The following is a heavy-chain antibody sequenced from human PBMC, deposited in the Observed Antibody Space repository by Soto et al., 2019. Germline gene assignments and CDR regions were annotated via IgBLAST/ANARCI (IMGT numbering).Heavy chain of an antibody. CDR2: ISSSSSYI. CDR1: GFTFSSYS. Sequence: PGGSLRLSCAASGFTFSSYSMNWVRQAPGKGLEWVASISSSSSYIYYADSVKGRLTISRDKAKNSLFLQMSSLRAEDSALYYCARHQGPAAGNYGMDAWGQGTTVTVSS. D-gene: IGHD6-13*01. J-gene: IGHJ6*02. CDR3: ARHQGPAAGNYGMDA. V-gene: IGHV3-21*01.